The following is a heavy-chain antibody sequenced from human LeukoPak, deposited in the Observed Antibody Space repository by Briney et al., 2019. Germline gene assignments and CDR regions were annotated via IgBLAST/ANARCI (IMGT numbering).Heavy chain of an antibody. CDR1: GYTFTAYY. CDR3: ARDRGGDAFDI. CDR2: INPNSGGT. Sequence: VSVKVSCKASGYTFTAYYMHWVRQAPGQGLGWMGWINPNSGGTKYAQNFQGRVTMTRDTSISTAYMELSSLRSDDTAVYYCARDRGGDAFDIWGQGTMVTVSS. D-gene: IGHD3-10*01. J-gene: IGHJ3*02. V-gene: IGHV1-2*02.